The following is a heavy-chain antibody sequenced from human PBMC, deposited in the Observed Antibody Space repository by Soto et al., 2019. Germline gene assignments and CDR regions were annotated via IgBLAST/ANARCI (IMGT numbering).Heavy chain of an antibody. CDR2: ISSSSSTI. D-gene: IGHD3-3*01. J-gene: IGHJ5*02. CDR3: AAVGDTIFGVVPGWFDP. V-gene: IGHV3-48*01. CDR1: GFTLSSYS. Sequence: EVQLVESGGGLVQPGGSLRLSCAASGFTLSSYSMNWVRQAPGKGLEWVSYISSSSSTIYYADSVKGRFTISRDNAKNSLYLQMNSLRAEDTAVYYCAAVGDTIFGVVPGWFDPWGQGTLVTVSS.